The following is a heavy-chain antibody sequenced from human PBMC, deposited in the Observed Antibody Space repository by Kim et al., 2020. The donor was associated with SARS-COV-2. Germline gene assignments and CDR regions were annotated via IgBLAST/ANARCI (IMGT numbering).Heavy chain of an antibody. J-gene: IGHJ6*02. CDR3: ARVMGTWDFYYGIDV. V-gene: IGHV1-3*01. Sequence: VKVFCKASGYTFTSYAMHWVRQAPGQRLEWLGWINAANGNTKHSQKFQGSVTITRDTSASTAYMELSSLRSEDTAVYYCARVMGTWDFYYGIDVWGQG. CDR1: GYTFTSYA. CDR2: INAANGNT. D-gene: IGHD7-27*01.